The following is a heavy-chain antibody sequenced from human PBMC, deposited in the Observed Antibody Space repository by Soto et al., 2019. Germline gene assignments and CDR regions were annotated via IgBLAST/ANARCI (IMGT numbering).Heavy chain of an antibody. D-gene: IGHD6-19*01. CDR3: ARTILLIAVAGTGVWFDP. Sequence: SETLSLTCTVSGGSISSYYWSWIRQPPGKGLEWIGYIYYSGSTNYNPSLKSRVTISVDTSKNQFSLKLSSVTAADTAVYYCARTILLIAVAGTGVWFDPWGQGTLVTVSS. J-gene: IGHJ5*02. CDR2: IYYSGST. CDR1: GGSISSYY. V-gene: IGHV4-59*01.